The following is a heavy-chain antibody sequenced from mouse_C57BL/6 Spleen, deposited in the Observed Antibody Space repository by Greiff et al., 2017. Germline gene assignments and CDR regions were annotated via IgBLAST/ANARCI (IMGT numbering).Heavy chain of an antibody. D-gene: IGHD2-4*01. Sequence: EVQVVESGAGLVKPGASLKLSCAASGFTFSDYGMHWVRQAPGQGLEWVGYISRGSSTIYYADKLKGRFTITVDNATNTLFLQMTSLRSEDTARYYCARYYDYDGYYFDDWGKGTTLTVSS. CDR2: ISRGSSTI. CDR1: GFTFSDYG. J-gene: IGHJ2*01. V-gene: IGHV5-17*01. CDR3: ARYYDYDGYYFDD.